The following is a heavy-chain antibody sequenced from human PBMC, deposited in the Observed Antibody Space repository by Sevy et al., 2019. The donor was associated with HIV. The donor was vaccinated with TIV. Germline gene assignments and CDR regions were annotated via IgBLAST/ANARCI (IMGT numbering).Heavy chain of an antibody. D-gene: IGHD5-18*01. V-gene: IGHV3-23*01. J-gene: IGHJ4*02. CDR2: ISASGGTT. CDR1: GFTFSTHG. Sequence: GGSLRLSCAASGFTFSTHGMNGVRQVPRKGLEWVSSISASGGTTSYADSVKGQFTISRDNSKNTLYLQMNSLAVEATGIYYCAKDRRPGYNYGVFDQWGQGTLVTVSS. CDR3: AKDRRPGYNYGVFDQ.